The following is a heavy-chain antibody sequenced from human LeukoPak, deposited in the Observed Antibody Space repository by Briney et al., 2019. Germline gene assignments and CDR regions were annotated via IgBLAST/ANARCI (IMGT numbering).Heavy chain of an antibody. Sequence: SETLSLTCTVSGGSISSSSYYWGWIRQPPGKGLEWIGSIYYSGSTYYNPSLKSRVTISVDTSKNQFSLKLSSVTAADTAVYYCGRQLAGFAAGGFSDYWGQGILVTVSS. D-gene: IGHD6-13*01. CDR3: GRQLAGFAAGGFSDY. CDR2: IYYSGST. J-gene: IGHJ4*02. V-gene: IGHV4-39*01. CDR1: GGSISSSSYY.